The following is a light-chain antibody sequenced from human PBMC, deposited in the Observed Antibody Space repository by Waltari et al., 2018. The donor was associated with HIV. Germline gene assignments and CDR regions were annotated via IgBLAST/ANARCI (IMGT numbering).Light chain of an antibody. CDR3: SSKSTIYFGVL. Sequence: QSALSQPASVSGRPGQSTTTYCTGRSNDIGISPPLSWYPHHPGKAPKLIIFAVEKRPSGISELFSGSKSGYTASLTISGLRTEDEADYFCSSKSTIYFGVLFGGGTTLTV. CDR1: SNDIGISPP. CDR2: AVE. J-gene: IGLJ2*01. V-gene: IGLV2-23*02.